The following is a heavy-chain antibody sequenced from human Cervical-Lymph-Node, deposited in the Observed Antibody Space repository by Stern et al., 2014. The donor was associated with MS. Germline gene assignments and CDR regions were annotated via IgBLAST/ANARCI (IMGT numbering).Heavy chain of an antibody. J-gene: IGHJ3*01. V-gene: IGHV3-74*02. Sequence: EVQLVQSGGGLVPPGGSLRLSCAASGFTFSSYWMHWVRQAPGKGLVLVARVNSDGGSTSYADAVKGRLTISRDNAKNTLYLAMNSLRAEDTAIYYCVRAEVTTRGDAFDVWGQGTVVTVSS. CDR2: VNSDGGST. CDR1: GFTFSSYW. D-gene: IGHD2-21*02. CDR3: VRAEVTTRGDAFDV.